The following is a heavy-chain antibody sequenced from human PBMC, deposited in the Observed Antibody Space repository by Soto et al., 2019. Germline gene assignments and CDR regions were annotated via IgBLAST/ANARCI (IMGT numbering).Heavy chain of an antibody. CDR1: GGSFSGYY. CDR2: INHSGST. Sequence: SETLSLTCAVYGGSFSGYYWSWIRQPPGKGLEWIGEINHSGSTNYNPSLKSRVTISVDTSKNQFSLKLSSVTAADTAVYYCARGPPRAAAGTEDYWGQGPLVT. CDR3: ARGPPRAAAGTEDY. D-gene: IGHD6-13*01. V-gene: IGHV4-34*01. J-gene: IGHJ4*02.